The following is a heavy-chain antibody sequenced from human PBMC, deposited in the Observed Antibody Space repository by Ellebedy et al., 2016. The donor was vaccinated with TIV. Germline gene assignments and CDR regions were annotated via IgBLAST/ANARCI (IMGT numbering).Heavy chain of an antibody. J-gene: IGHJ6*02. CDR3: ARERAWYSGSGRRYGLDV. D-gene: IGHD3-10*01. CDR1: SGFLSSGY. V-gene: IGHV4-59*01. CDR2: SYNSGSR. Sequence: MPSETLSLTCTVSSGFLSSGYWSWVRQPPGKGLEYIGYSYNSGSRTYNPSLKTRVTISVDASRNQFSLKLSSVTAADTAVYYWARERAWYSGSGRRYGLDVWGQGTTVIVSS.